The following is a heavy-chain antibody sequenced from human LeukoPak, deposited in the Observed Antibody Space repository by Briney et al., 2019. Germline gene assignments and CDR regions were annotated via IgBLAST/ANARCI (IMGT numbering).Heavy chain of an antibody. Sequence: SETLSLTCTVSGGSISSGDYYWSWLRQPPGKGLEWIGYIYYSGSTYYNPSLKSRFTISVDTSKNQFSLKLSSVTAVDTAVYYCAREPRRDSYGYIGVDYWGQGTLVTVSS. CDR1: GGSISSGDYY. V-gene: IGHV4-30-4*01. CDR3: AREPRRDSYGYIGVDY. J-gene: IGHJ4*02. D-gene: IGHD5-18*01. CDR2: IYYSGST.